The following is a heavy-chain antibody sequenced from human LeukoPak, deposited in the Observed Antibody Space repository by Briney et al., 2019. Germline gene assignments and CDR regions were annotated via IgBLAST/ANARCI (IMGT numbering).Heavy chain of an antibody. J-gene: IGHJ4*02. CDR2: IYSSGST. V-gene: IGHV3-66*02. CDR1: GFTVSSNY. Sequence: GGSLRLSCAASGFTVSSNYMNWVRQAPGKGLEWVSVIYSSGSTYYADSVKGRFTISRDNSKNTLFLQMNSLRTEDTAVYYCANYDRGYSTYWGQGTLVTVSS. D-gene: IGHD5-12*01. CDR3: ANYDRGYSTY.